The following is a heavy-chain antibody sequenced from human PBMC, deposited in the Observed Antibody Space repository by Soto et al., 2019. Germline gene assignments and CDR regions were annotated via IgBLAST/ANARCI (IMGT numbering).Heavy chain of an antibody. CDR2: INGDGGTT. J-gene: IGHJ4*02. CDR3: ARIGDPTVDY. CDR1: GFTFSSSW. D-gene: IGHD3-3*01. Sequence: EVQLVESGGGLVQPGGSLRLSCAASGFTFSSSWMHWVRQAPGKGLVWVSRINGDGGTTDYADSVKGRFTISRDNAKNTLYLQMHSLRGEDTAVYYCARIGDPTVDYWGQGTIVTVSS. V-gene: IGHV3-74*01.